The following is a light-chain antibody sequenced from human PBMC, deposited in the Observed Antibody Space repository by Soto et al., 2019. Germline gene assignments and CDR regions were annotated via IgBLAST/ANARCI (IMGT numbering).Light chain of an antibody. CDR2: EVS. CDR3: SSYTSSSTLYV. Sequence: QSALTQPASVSGSPGQSITISCAGTSSDIGGYNYVSWYQQHPGKAPKVMIYEVSNRPSGVSNRFSGSKSGNTASLTISGLQAEDEADYYCSSYTSSSTLYVFGSGTKATGL. CDR1: SSDIGGYNY. J-gene: IGLJ1*01. V-gene: IGLV2-14*01.